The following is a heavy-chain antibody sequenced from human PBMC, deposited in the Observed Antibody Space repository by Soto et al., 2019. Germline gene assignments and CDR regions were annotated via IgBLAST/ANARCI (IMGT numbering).Heavy chain of an antibody. CDR2: ISYDGSNK. V-gene: IGHV3-30*18. Sequence: QVQLVESGGGVVQPGRSLRLSCAASGFTFSSYGMHWVRQAPGKGLEWVAVISYDGSNKYYADSVKGRFTISRDNSKNTLYLQMISLGAEDTAVYYCAKDLPFDYWGQGTLVTVSS. CDR1: GFTFSSYG. CDR3: AKDLPFDY. J-gene: IGHJ4*02.